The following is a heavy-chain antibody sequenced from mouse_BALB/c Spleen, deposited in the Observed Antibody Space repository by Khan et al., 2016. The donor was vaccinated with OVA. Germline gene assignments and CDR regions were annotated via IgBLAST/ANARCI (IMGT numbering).Heavy chain of an antibody. CDR3: ARRGLRGDFDY. Sequence: QVQLQQSGAELAKPGASVKMSCKASGYTFINYWILWIKQRPGQGLEWIGYINPSTGYTEYNQNLKDKATLTADKSSRTASKQLSSLTSEDSTVYYWARRGLRGDFDYWGQGTTLTVSS. J-gene: IGHJ2*01. D-gene: IGHD1-1*01. CDR2: INPSTGYT. V-gene: IGHV1-7*01. CDR1: GYTFINYW.